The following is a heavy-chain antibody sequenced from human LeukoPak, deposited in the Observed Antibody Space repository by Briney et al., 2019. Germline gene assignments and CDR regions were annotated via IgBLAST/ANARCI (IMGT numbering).Heavy chain of an antibody. CDR3: ARETLINVDAFDI. CDR2: ISMSSSHI. J-gene: IGHJ3*02. V-gene: IGHV3-21*01. D-gene: IGHD3-16*01. Sequence: GGSLRLSCAASGFTFSSYSMNWVRQVPGKGLEWVSSISMSSSHIYYADSVKGRFTISRDNAKNTLYLQMNSLRAEDTAVYYCARETLINVDAFDIWGQGTMVTVSS. CDR1: GFTFSSYS.